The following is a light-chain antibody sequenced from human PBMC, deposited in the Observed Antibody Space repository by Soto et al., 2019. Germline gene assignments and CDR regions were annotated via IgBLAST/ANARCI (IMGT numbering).Light chain of an antibody. V-gene: IGKV3-20*01. CDR3: QQYGSSPPYT. CDR1: QSVSNNY. J-gene: IGKJ2*01. CDR2: GSS. Sequence: EVVLTQSPGTLSLSPGERATLSCMASQSVSNNYFAWYQQKPGQAPSLLIFGSSDRATGIPDRFSGSGSVQDFTLTITGLEPDDFAVYYCQQYGSSPPYTFGQGNKLEIK.